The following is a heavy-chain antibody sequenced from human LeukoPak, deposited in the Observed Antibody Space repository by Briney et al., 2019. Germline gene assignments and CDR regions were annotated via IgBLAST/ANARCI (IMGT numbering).Heavy chain of an antibody. CDR2: ISGSGGST. D-gene: IGHD3-10*01. CDR1: GFPFSSYA. Sequence: GGSLRLSCAASGFPFSSYAMSWVRQAPGKGLEWVSAISGSGGSTYYADSAKGRFPISRDNSKNTLYLQMNSLRAEDTAVYYCAKDQFPLLLWFGEPIGGGFDYWGQGTLVTVSS. V-gene: IGHV3-23*01. CDR3: AKDQFPLLLWFGEPIGGGFDY. J-gene: IGHJ4*02.